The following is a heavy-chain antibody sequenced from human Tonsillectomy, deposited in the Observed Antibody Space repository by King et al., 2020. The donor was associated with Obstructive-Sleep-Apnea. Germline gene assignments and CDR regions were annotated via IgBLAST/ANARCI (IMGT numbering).Heavy chain of an antibody. D-gene: IGHD6-19*01. CDR2: IYYSGST. CDR1: GGSISSYY. CDR3: ARSEQWLVTGDAFDI. Sequence: VPLQESGPGLVKPSETLSLTCNVSGGSISSYYWSWLRQPPGKGLEWIGYIYYSGSTNYNPSLKSRVTISVDTSKNQFSLKLGSVTAAATDVYYCARSEQWLVTGDAFDIWGQGTMVTVSS. V-gene: IGHV4-59*01. J-gene: IGHJ3*02.